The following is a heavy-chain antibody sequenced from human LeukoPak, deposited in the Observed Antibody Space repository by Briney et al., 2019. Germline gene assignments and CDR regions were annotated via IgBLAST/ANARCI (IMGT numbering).Heavy chain of an antibody. J-gene: IGHJ4*02. D-gene: IGHD6-13*01. CDR1: GFTFSDYY. CDR2: ISSSGSTI. V-gene: IGHV3-11*04. CDR3: ASQWGIAAAGSVGLFDY. Sequence: GGSLRLSCAASGFTFSDYYMSWIRQAPGKGLEWVSYISSSGSTIYYADSVKGRFTISRDNSKNTLYLQMNSLRAEDTAVYYCASQWGIAAAGSVGLFDYWGQGTLVTVSS.